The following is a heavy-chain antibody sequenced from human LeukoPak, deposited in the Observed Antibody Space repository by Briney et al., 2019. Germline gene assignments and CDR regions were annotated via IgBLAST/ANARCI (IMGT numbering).Heavy chain of an antibody. CDR3: ARFRSGWYMDL. V-gene: IGHV3-11*04. D-gene: IGHD6-19*01. CDR1: GFTFSDYY. CDR2: ISSSGSTI. Sequence: PGGSLRLSCAASGFTFSDYYMSWIRQAPGKGLEWVSYISSSGSTIYYADSVKGRFTISRDDSKNTLYLQMNSLSAEDTAVYYCARFRSGWYMDLWGQGTLVTVSS. J-gene: IGHJ4*02.